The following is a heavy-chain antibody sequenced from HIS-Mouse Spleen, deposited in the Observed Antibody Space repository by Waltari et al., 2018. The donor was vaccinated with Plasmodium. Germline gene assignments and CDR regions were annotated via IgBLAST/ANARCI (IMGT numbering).Heavy chain of an antibody. CDR1: GFPLSSYT. J-gene: IGHJ2*01. CDR3: AREDILTAYYNDYWYFDL. Sequence: EVQLVESGGGLVKPGGSLRLSCAASGFPLSSYTMTWVRQAPGKELELVSSISSSSSYIYYADSVKCRFTISRDNAKNSLYLQMNSLRAEDTAVYYCAREDILTAYYNDYWYFDLWGRGTLVTVSS. D-gene: IGHD3-9*01. V-gene: IGHV3-21*01. CDR2: ISSSSSYI.